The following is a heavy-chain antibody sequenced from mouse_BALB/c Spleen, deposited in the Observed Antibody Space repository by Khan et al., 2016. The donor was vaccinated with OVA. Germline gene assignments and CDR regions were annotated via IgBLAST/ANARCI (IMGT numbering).Heavy chain of an antibody. J-gene: IGHJ4*01. D-gene: IGHD1-1*01. CDR3: ARPFYHGSRYGTMDA. Sequence: QVQLKQSGAELVRPGTSVKMSCKAAGYTFTNYWIGWVKQRPGHGLEWIGDIYPGSGNTNYNEKFRGKATLTADTSSSTAYMQLNSLTSEDSAIXYCARPFYHGSRYGTMDAWGQGASVTGSS. CDR2: IYPGSGNT. CDR1: GYTFTNYW. V-gene: IGHV1-63*02.